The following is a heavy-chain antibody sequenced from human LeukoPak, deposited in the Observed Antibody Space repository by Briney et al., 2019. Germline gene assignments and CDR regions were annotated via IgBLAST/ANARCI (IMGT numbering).Heavy chain of an antibody. D-gene: IGHD1-26*01. Sequence: GGSLRLSCAASGFTVSSNYMSWVRQAPGKGLEWVANIKPDGSHKSCVYSVKDRFTISRDNAKNSLYLQMNSLRADDTAVYYCARDSGNFFVDFWGQGTLVTVSS. J-gene: IGHJ4*02. CDR1: GFTVSSNY. V-gene: IGHV3-7*01. CDR3: ARDSGNFFVDF. CDR2: IKPDGSHK.